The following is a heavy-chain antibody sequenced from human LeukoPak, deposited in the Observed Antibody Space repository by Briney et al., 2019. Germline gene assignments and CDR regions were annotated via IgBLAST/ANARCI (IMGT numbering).Heavy chain of an antibody. V-gene: IGHV4-4*02. CDR2: VFHSGST. CDR1: GFTFNYAW. CDR3: ARDLAVAGTNYFDF. J-gene: IGHJ4*02. Sequence: GSLRLSCAASGFTFNYAWMSWVRQPPGKGLEWIGEVFHSGSTNYNPSLKSRVTISIDKSKNQFSLEVTSVTAADTAIYYCARDLAVAGTNYFDFWGQGVLVTVSS. D-gene: IGHD6-19*01.